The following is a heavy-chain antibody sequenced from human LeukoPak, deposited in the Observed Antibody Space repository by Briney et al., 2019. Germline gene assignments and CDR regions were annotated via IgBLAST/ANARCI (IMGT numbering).Heavy chain of an antibody. CDR2: ISYDGSNK. J-gene: IGHJ4*02. D-gene: IGHD6-19*01. CDR3: ARDPSILAVAGTGVNY. Sequence: XGSLRLSCAASGFTFSSYAMHWVRQAPGKGLEWVAVISYDGSNKYYADSVKGRFTISRDNSKNTLYLQMNSLRAEDTAVYYCARDPSILAVAGTGVNYWGQGTLVTVSS. V-gene: IGHV3-30-3*01. CDR1: GFTFSSYA.